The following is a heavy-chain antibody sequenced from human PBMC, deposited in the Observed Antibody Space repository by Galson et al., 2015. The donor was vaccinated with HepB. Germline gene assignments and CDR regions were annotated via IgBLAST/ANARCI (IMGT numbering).Heavy chain of an antibody. CDR1: GFTFDSYG. J-gene: IGHJ4*02. D-gene: IGHD6-13*01. Sequence: SLRLSCAASGFTFDSYGLHWVRQAPGKGLEWVSSISGSDGTTYYADFVKGRFTISRDNSKDTLYLQMNSLRAEDTAVYCCAKTIAAAGYYFDYWGQGTLVTVSS. CDR3: AKTIAAAGYYFDY. V-gene: IGHV3-23*01. CDR2: ISGSDGTT.